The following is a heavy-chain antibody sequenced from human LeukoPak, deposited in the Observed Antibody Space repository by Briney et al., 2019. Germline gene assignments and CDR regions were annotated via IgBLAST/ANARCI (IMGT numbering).Heavy chain of an antibody. V-gene: IGHV7-4-1*02. D-gene: IGHD3-16*02. CDR1: GYRFTNYA. J-gene: IGHJ4*02. CDR3: ARAFQSLGGLSLPDY. CDR2: IHPSTGNP. Sequence: ASVKVSCKASGYRFTNYAMNWVRQAPGQGLEWMGWIHPSTGNPAYAQGFTGRFVFSLDTSVSTTYLHISSLKAEDSAVYFCARAFQSLGGLSLPDYWGQGTLVTVSS.